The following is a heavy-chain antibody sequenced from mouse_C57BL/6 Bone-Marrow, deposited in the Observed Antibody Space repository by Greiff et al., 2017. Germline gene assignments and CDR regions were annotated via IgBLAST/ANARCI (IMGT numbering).Heavy chain of an antibody. V-gene: IGHV7-1*01. CDR1: GFTFSDFY. CDR2: SRNKANDYTT. J-gene: IGHJ3*01. CDR3: ARGAGIAWFAY. Sequence: EVKLVESGGGLVQSGRSLRLSCATSGFTFSDFYMEWVRQAPGKGLEWIAASRNKANDYTTEYNASVKGRLIVSRDTSQSIIYLQMHALRAEDTAMYYCARGAGIAWFAYWGQGTLVTVSA.